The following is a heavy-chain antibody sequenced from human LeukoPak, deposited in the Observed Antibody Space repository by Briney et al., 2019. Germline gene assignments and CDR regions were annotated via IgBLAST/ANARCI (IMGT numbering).Heavy chain of an antibody. CDR2: ISGSGGST. D-gene: IGHD6-19*01. Sequence: GGSLRLSCAASGFTFSSYAMSWVRQAPGKGLEWVSAISGSGGSTCYADSVKGRFTISRDNSKNTLYLQMNSLRAEDTAVYYRAIAVAGTGSYYWGQGTLVTVSS. CDR3: AIAVAGTGSYY. J-gene: IGHJ4*02. V-gene: IGHV3-23*01. CDR1: GFTFSSYA.